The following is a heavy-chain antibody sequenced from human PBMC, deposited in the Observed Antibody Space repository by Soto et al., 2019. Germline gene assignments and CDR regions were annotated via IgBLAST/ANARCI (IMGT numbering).Heavy chain of an antibody. CDR1: GGSFSGYY. CDR3: ASGSSWFGEYFQH. D-gene: IGHD6-13*01. V-gene: IGHV4-34*01. J-gene: IGHJ1*01. CDR2: INHSGST. Sequence: NPSETLSLTCAVYGGSFSGYYWSWIRQPPGKGLEWIGEINHSGSTNYNPSLKSRVTISVDTSKNQFSLKLSSVTAADTAVYYCASGSSWFGEYFQHWGQGTLVTVSS.